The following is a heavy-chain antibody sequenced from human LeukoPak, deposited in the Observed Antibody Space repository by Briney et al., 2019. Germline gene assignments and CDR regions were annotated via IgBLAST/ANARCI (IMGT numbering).Heavy chain of an antibody. J-gene: IGHJ4*01. CDR2: NSRRGNLI. V-gene: IGHV3-48*03. Sequence: GGSLRLSCAASGFTFSSYEMNWVRQAPGKGLEWVSYNSRRGNLIYYGDSVRGRFTISRDNAKNSLYLQMNSLRAEDTAVYYCARTGFNFFDYWGHGTLVTVSS. CDR1: GFTFSSYE. CDR3: ARTGFNFFDY.